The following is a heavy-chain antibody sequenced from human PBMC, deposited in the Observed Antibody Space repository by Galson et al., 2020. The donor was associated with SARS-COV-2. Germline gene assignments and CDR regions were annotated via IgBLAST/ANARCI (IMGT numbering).Heavy chain of an antibody. CDR3: ARYQPLIFDI. D-gene: IGHD2-2*01. Sequence: SETLSLTCTVSGGSVSSGSYYWSWIRQPPGKGLEWIGYIYYSGSTNYNPSLKSRVTISVDTSKNQFSLKLSSVTAADTAVYYCARYQPLIFDIWGQGTMVTVSS. CDR2: IYYSGST. V-gene: IGHV4-61*01. J-gene: IGHJ3*02. CDR1: GGSVSSGSYY.